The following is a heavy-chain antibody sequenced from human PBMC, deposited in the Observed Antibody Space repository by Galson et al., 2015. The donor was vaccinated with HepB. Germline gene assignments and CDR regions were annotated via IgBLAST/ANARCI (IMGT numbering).Heavy chain of an antibody. D-gene: IGHD6-13*01. Sequence: QSGAEVKKPGESLKISCKGSGYSFTSYWIGWVRQMPGKGLEWMGIIYPSDSDTRYSPSFQGQVTISADKSISTAYLQWSSLKASDTAMYYCARVGVAAAGTRLSYYYGMDVWGQGTTVTVSS. CDR1: GYSFTSYW. CDR2: IYPSDSDT. V-gene: IGHV5-51*01. J-gene: IGHJ6*02. CDR3: ARVGVAAAGTRLSYYYGMDV.